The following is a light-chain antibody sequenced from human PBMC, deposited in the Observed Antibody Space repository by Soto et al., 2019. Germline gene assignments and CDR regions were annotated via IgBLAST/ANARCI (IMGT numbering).Light chain of an antibody. J-gene: IGKJ1*01. Sequence: DIVMTQSPDSLAVSLGERATINCKSSQSVLYSSNNKNYLAWYQQKPGQPPKLLIYWASTRESGVTDRFSGSVSGTDFTLTISSLQAEDVAVYYCQQYYSNPQTFGQGTKVEIK. CDR2: WAS. V-gene: IGKV4-1*01. CDR3: QQYYSNPQT. CDR1: QSVLYSSNNKNY.